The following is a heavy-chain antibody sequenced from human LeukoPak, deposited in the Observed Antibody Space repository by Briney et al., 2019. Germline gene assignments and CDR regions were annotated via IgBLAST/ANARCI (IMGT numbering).Heavy chain of an antibody. J-gene: IGHJ4*02. D-gene: IGHD2-2*01. CDR3: ARFRERYCSSTSCYGYYFDY. V-gene: IGHV1-18*01. Sequence: GASVKVSCKASGYTFTSYGISWVRQAPGQGLEWMGWISAYNGNTNYAQKLQGRVTMTTDTSTSTAYMELRSLRSDDTAVYYCARFRERYCSSTSCYGYYFDYWGQGTLVTVSS. CDR1: GYTFTSYG. CDR2: ISAYNGNT.